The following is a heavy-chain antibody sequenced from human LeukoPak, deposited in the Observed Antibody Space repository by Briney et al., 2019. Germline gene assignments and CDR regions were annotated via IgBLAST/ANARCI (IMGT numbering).Heavy chain of an antibody. CDR1: GFTFSSYS. V-gene: IGHV3-21*04. Sequence: PGGSLRLSCAASGFTFSSYSMNWVRQAPGKGLEWVSSISSSSSYIYYADSVKGRFTISRDNSKNTLYLQMNSLRAEDTAVYYCAKGKQWLPLFDYWGQGTLVTVSS. CDR2: ISSSSSYI. CDR3: AKGKQWLPLFDY. D-gene: IGHD6-19*01. J-gene: IGHJ4*02.